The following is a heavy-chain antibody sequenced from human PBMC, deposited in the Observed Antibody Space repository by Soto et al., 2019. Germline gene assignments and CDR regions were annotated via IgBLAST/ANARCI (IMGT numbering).Heavy chain of an antibody. CDR3: KRRAFDFPYYFYYMDV. J-gene: IGHJ6*03. Sequence: GGSLRLSCAASGFTVSSNYMSWVRQAPGKGLEWVSVIYSGGSTYYADSVKGRFTISRDNSKNTLYLQMNSLRAEDTAVYYCKRRAFDFPYYFYYMDVWGKGTTVTVSS. CDR2: IYSGGST. CDR1: GFTVSSNY. D-gene: IGHD3-9*01. V-gene: IGHV3-66*04.